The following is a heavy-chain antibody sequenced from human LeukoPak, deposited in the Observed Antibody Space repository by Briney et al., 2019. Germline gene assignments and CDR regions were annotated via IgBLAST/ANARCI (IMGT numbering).Heavy chain of an antibody. J-gene: IGHJ4*02. CDR3: ARVTTYYDILTGFITQLFFDY. Sequence: GASVKVSCKASGYTFTSYGISWVRQAPGQGLEWMGWISAYNGNTNYAQKLQGRVTMTTDTSTSTAYTELRNLRSDDTAVYYCARVTTYYDILTGFITQLFFDYWGQGTLVTVSS. CDR2: ISAYNGNT. D-gene: IGHD3-9*01. V-gene: IGHV1-18*01. CDR1: GYTFTSYG.